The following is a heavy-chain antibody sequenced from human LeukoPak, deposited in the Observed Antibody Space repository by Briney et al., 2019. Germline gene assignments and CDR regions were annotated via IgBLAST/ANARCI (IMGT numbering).Heavy chain of an antibody. CDR3: TRLGGSGYCSGGSCLLGGDAFDI. D-gene: IGHD2-15*01. Sequence: PGGSLRLSCTASRFNFGDYAMSWFRQAPGKGLEWVAFIRSKAYDGTTEYAASVKGRFTISRDDSKSIAYLQMTSLKTEDTAVYYCTRLGGSGYCSGGSCLLGGDAFDIWGQGTMVTVSS. J-gene: IGHJ3*02. CDR1: RFNFGDYA. V-gene: IGHV3-49*03. CDR2: IRSKAYDGTT.